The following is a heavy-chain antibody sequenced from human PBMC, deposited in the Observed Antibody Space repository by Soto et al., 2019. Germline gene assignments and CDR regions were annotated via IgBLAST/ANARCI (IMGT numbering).Heavy chain of an antibody. D-gene: IGHD5-18*01. Sequence: VKVSCKASGRTVSSYAISWVRQAPGQGLEWMGGIIPIFGTANYAQKFQGRVTITADKSTSTAYMELSSLRSEDTAVYYCARTTDTAMATSFVYYYGMDVWGQGTTVTVSS. J-gene: IGHJ6*02. CDR2: IIPIFGTA. CDR3: ARTTDTAMATSFVYYYGMDV. CDR1: GRTVSSYA. V-gene: IGHV1-69*13.